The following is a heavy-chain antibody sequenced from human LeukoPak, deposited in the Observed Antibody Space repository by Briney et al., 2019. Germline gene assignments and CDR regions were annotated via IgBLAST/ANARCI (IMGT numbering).Heavy chain of an antibody. V-gene: IGHV3-13*05. CDR1: GFTFSSYD. Sequence: GGSLRLSCAATGFTFSSYDMHWVRQATGKGLEWVSAIGTAGDPYYPGSVKGRFTISRENAKNSLYLQMTSLRAGDTAVYYCARGGCSGGSCYPRYYYGMDVWGKGTTVTVSS. D-gene: IGHD2-15*01. CDR2: IGTAGDP. J-gene: IGHJ6*04. CDR3: ARGGCSGGSCYPRYYYGMDV.